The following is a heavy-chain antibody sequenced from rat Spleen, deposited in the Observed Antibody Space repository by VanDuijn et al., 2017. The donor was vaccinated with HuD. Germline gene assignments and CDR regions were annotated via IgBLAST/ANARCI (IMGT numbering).Heavy chain of an antibody. D-gene: IGHD1-4*01. CDR1: GLSFSNYD. J-gene: IGHJ3*01. CDR2: INSGGTNT. CDR3: ATPTPGIPFAY. Sequence: EVQLVESDGGLVQPGRSMKLSCAASGLSFSNYDMAWVRQAPTKGLEWVATINSGGTNTYYPDSVKGRFTISRDNAKSTLYLQMDSLRSEDTATYYCATPTPGIPFAYWGQGTLVSVSS. V-gene: IGHV5-25*01.